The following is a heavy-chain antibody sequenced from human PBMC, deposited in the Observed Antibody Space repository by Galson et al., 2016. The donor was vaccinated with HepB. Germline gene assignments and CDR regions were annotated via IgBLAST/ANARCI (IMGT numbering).Heavy chain of an antibody. Sequence: SLRLSCAASGFIFSSYGMHWVRQAPGKGLEWVAIIWYDGSNKYYAASVKGRFTHSRDNSKNTLDPQMNSLRAKDTAVYYCARDPHLSDGDSGGDAADNYHYYMDVWGKGTTVTVSS. CDR1: GFIFSSYG. CDR2: IWYDGSNK. J-gene: IGHJ6*03. D-gene: IGHD4-17*01. V-gene: IGHV3-33*01. CDR3: ARDPHLSDGDSGGDAADNYHYYMDV.